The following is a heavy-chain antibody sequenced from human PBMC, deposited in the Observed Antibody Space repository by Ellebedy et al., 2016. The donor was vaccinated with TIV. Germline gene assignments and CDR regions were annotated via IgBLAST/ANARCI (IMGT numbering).Heavy chain of an antibody. CDR1: GFTFSSYA. Sequence: GGSLRLSCAASGFTFSSYAMSWVRQAPGKGLEWVSAISGSGGSTYYADSVKGRFTISRDNSKNTLYLQMNSLRSEDTAVYYCAAVFCSSTSCYGGPYYYYYYGMDVWGQGTTVTVSS. J-gene: IGHJ6*02. CDR2: ISGSGGST. CDR3: AAVFCSSTSCYGGPYYYYYYGMDV. D-gene: IGHD2-2*01. V-gene: IGHV3-23*01.